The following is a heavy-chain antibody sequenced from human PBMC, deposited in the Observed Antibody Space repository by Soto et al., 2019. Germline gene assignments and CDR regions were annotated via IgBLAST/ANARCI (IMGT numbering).Heavy chain of an antibody. CDR1: GFTFSSYA. D-gene: IGHD3-3*01. V-gene: IGHV3-23*01. CDR3: AKGAHTYYDFWSGYTGSIDY. Sequence: GSLRLSCAASGFTFSSYAMSWVRQAPGKGLEWVSAISGSGGSTYYADSVKGRFTISRDNSKNTLYLQMNSLRAEDTAVYYCAKGAHTYYDFWSGYTGSIDYWGQGTLVTVSS. CDR2: ISGSGGST. J-gene: IGHJ4*02.